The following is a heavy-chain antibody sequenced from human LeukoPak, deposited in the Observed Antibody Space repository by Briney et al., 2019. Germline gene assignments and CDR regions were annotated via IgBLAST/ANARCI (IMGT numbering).Heavy chain of an antibody. D-gene: IGHD3-3*02. V-gene: IGHV3-15*01. CDR1: GFTFSSFG. Sequence: GGSLRLSCAASGFTFSSFGMHWVRQAPGKGLQWVGRINSKTDGGTTDYAAPVKGRFTISRDDSKNTLYLQMNSLKTEDTAVYYCTLHSDLAYWGQGALVTVSS. J-gene: IGHJ4*02. CDR3: TLHSDLAY. CDR2: INSKTDGGTT.